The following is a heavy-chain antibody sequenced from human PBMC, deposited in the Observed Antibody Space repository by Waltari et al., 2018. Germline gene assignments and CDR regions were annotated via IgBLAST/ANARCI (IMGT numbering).Heavy chain of an antibody. Sequence: EVQLVQSRAEVKKPGATVKISCTASGYPFLDYFMHWVQQGPGKGLEWVGRIDPEDGETVYAEKFQGRVTITADTSTDTSYLELSSLRSDDTAVYYCAPLPGGSGQTFDYWGQGTLLTVSS. V-gene: IGHV1-69-2*01. CDR1: GYPFLDYF. D-gene: IGHD3-10*01. J-gene: IGHJ4*02. CDR2: IDPEDGET. CDR3: APLPGGSGQTFDY.